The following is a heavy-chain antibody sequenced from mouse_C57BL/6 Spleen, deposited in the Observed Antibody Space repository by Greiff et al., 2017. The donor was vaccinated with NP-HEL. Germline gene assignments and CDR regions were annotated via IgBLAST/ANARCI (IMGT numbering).Heavy chain of an antibody. CDR2: IYPRSGNT. CDR3: ARESLTGYYFDY. V-gene: IGHV1-81*01. J-gene: IGHJ2*01. Sequence: QVQLKESGAELARPGASVKLSCKASGYTFTSYGISWVKQRTGQGLEWIGEIYPRSGNTYYNEKFKGKATLTADKSSSTAYMELRSLTSEDSAVYFCARESLTGYYFDYWGQGTTLTVSS. D-gene: IGHD4-1*01. CDR1: GYTFTSYG.